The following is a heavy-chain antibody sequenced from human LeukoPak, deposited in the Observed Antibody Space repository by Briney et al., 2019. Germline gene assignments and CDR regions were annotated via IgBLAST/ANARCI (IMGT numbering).Heavy chain of an antibody. D-gene: IGHD3-9*01. CDR2: ISAYNGNT. CDR3: ASKVTDDILNY. CDR1: GGTFSSYA. V-gene: IGHV1-18*01. J-gene: IGHJ4*02. Sequence: GASVKVSCKASGGTFSSYAISWVRQAPGQGLEWMGWISAYNGNTNYAQKLQGRVTMTTDTSTSTAYMELRSLRSDDTAVYYCASKVTDDILNYWGQGTLVTVSS.